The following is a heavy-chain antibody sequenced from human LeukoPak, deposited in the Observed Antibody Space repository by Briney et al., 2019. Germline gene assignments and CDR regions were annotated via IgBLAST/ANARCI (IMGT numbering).Heavy chain of an antibody. CDR2: ISSSSSYI. CDR3: AREGCAIWFDP. J-gene: IGHJ5*02. D-gene: IGHD2-2*01. Sequence: PGGSLRLSCAASGFTFSSYSMNWVRQTPGKGLEWVSSISSSSSYIYYADSVKGRFTISRDNAKNSLYLQMNSLRAEDTAVYYCAREGCAIWFDPWGQGTLVTVSS. V-gene: IGHV3-21*01. CDR1: GFTFSSYS.